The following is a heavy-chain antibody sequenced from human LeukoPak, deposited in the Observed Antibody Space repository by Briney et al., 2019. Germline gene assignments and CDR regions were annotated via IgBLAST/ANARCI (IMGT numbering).Heavy chain of an antibody. CDR3: ARGLLSSWYWVDY. J-gene: IGHJ4*02. CDR1: GGTFSSYA. V-gene: IGHV1-69*05. Sequence: SVKVSCKASGGTFSSYAISWVRRAPGQGLEWMGGIIPIFGTANYAQKFQGRVMITTDESTSTAYMELSSLRSEDTAVYYCARGLLSSWYWVDYWGQGTLVTVSS. CDR2: IIPIFGTA. D-gene: IGHD6-13*01.